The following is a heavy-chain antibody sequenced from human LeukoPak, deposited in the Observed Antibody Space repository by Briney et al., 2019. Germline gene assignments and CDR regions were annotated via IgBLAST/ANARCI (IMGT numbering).Heavy chain of an antibody. CDR1: GYTFTSYA. CDR2: INAGNGNT. CDR3: ARASRVGAPREEGY. V-gene: IGHV1-3*01. D-gene: IGHD1-26*01. J-gene: IGHJ4*02. Sequence: GASVKVSCKASGYTFTSYAMHWVRQAPGQRLEWMGWINAGNGNTKYSQKFQGRVTITRDTSASTAYMELRSLSSDDTAVYYCARASRVGAPREEGYWGQGTLVTVSS.